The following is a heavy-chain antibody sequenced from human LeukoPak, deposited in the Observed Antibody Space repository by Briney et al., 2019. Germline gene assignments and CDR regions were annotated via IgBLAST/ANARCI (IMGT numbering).Heavy chain of an antibody. J-gene: IGHJ6*03. V-gene: IGHV4-59*01. Sequence: SETLSLTCTVSGGSIKNYYWTWIRQPPGKGLEWIGYIYYSGSTSSNPSLKSRVTISVDTSKNQFSLRLKYVTAADTAVYNCARDVPRGTGYMDVWGKGTTVTVSS. D-gene: IGHD3-10*01. CDR1: GGSIKNYY. CDR2: IYYSGST. CDR3: ARDVPRGTGYMDV.